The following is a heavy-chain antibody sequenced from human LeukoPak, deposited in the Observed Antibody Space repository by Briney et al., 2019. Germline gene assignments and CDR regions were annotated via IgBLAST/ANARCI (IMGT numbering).Heavy chain of an antibody. CDR3: ARDLTAVGIDY. CDR1: GFTFSSYA. D-gene: IGHD6-19*01. V-gene: IGHV3-23*01. Sequence: GGSLRLSCAASGFTFSSYAMSWVRQAPGKGLEWVSAISGSGGSTYYADSVKGRFTISRDNAKNSLYLQMNSLRAEDTAVYYCARDLTAVGIDYWGQGTLVTVSS. J-gene: IGHJ4*02. CDR2: ISGSGGST.